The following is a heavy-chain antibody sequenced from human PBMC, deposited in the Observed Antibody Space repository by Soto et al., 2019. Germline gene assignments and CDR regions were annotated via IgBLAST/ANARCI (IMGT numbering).Heavy chain of an antibody. CDR2: ISSDGNNE. CDR1: GFSFSSNW. CDR3: ATGGICSSAECYLPFDN. V-gene: IGHV3-30-3*01. J-gene: IGHJ4*02. D-gene: IGHD2-2*01. Sequence: GGSLRLSCTASGFSFSSNWMSWVRQAPGKGPEWVALISSDGNNEYYADSVKGRFTISRDNSKNTMSLQMNSLRVEDTAVYYCATGGICSSAECYLPFDNWGQGTLVTVSS.